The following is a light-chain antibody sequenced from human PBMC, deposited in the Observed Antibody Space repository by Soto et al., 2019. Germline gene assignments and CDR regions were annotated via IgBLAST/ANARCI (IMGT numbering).Light chain of an antibody. CDR2: TAS. Sequence: DVQLTQSPSFLSASVGDRLTITCRASQGINSYLAWYQQKPGKAPQLLIYTASTLQSGVPSRFSGSASGTEFTLTISSLQPEDVATYYCQQLNSYPLTFGGGNKVEI. CDR3: QQLNSYPLT. CDR1: QGINSY. J-gene: IGKJ4*01. V-gene: IGKV1-9*01.